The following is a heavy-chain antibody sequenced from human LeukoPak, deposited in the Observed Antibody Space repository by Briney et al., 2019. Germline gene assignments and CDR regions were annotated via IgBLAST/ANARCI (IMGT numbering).Heavy chain of an antibody. V-gene: IGHV3-30*18. CDR2: ISYDGSNK. J-gene: IGHJ4*02. D-gene: IGHD4-17*01. CDR3: AKPPLYGDYVLNY. CDR1: GFTFSSYS. Sequence: GGSLRLSCAASGFTFSSYSMNWVRQAPGKGLEWVAVISYDGSNKYYADSVKGRFTISRDNSKNTLYLQMNSLRAEDTAVYYCAKPPLYGDYVLNYWGQGTLVTVSS.